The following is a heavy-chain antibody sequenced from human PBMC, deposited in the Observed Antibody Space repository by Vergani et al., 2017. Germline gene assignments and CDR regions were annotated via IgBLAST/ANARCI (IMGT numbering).Heavy chain of an antibody. CDR2: IYYSGST. D-gene: IGHD3-3*01. J-gene: IGHJ6*03. CDR3: ARQVDDFWSGYGYYYMDV. CDR1: GGSISSYY. Sequence: QVQLQESGPGLVKPSETLSLTCTVSGGSISSYYWSWIRQPPGKVLEWIGYIYYSGSTNYNPSLKSRVTISVDTSKNQFSLKLSSVTAADTAVYYCARQVDDFWSGYGYYYMDVWGKGTTVTVSS. V-gene: IGHV4-59*01.